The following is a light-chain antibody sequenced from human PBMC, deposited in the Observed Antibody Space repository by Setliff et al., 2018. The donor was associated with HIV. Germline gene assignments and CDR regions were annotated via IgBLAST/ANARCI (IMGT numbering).Light chain of an antibody. Sequence: QSALAQPASVSGSPGQLITISCTGSSSDVGGYNYVSWYQQHPGKAPKLMIYAVSNRPSGVSNRFSGSKSGNTASLTISGLQAEDEADYYCSSYTSSTPLYVFGTGTKVTVL. CDR1: SSDVGGYNY. J-gene: IGLJ1*01. V-gene: IGLV2-14*03. CDR2: AVS. CDR3: SSYTSSTPLYV.